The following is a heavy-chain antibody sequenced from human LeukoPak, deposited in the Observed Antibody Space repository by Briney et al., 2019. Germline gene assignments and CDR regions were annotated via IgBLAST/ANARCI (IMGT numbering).Heavy chain of an antibody. CDR2: IYTSGST. CDR1: GGSISSDY. J-gene: IGHJ4*02. V-gene: IGHV4-4*07. CDR3: ARESYSSSYLFDF. Sequence: SSETLSLTCTVSGGSISSDYWSWIRQPPGKGLEWIGRIYTSGSTNYNPSLKSRVTMSVDTSKNQISLKVNSVTAADTAVYYCARESYSSSYLFDFWGQGTLVTVSS. D-gene: IGHD6-6*01.